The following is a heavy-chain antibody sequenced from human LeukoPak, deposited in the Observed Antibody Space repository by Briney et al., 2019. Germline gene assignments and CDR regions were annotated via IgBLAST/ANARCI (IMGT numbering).Heavy chain of an antibody. J-gene: IGHJ6*03. Sequence: GRSLRLSCAASGFTFRSYGMHWVRQAPGKGLAWVAVIWYDGSTQYYGDSVKGRFTISKDNFKNTLYLQVNRLRAEDTAVYYCARQLLEDSSSWYKSYYYYMDVWGKGTTVTVSS. V-gene: IGHV3-33*01. CDR1: GFTFRSYG. CDR3: ARQLLEDSSSWYKSYYYYMDV. D-gene: IGHD6-13*01. CDR2: IWYDGSTQ.